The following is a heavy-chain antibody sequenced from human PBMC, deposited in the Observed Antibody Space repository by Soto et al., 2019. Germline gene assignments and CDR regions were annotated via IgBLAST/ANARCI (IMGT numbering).Heavy chain of an antibody. CDR2: ISYDGNNK. V-gene: IGHV3-30*18. Sequence: GGSLRLSCAASGFTFSSYGMHWVRQAPGKGLEWVALISYDGNNKFYADSVKGRFTISRDNSKNTLFLQMNSLRAEDTALYYCAKDIEEVVYYYGMDVWGQGTTVTVSS. CDR1: GFTFSSYG. D-gene: IGHD1-26*01. CDR3: AKDIEEVVYYYGMDV. J-gene: IGHJ6*02.